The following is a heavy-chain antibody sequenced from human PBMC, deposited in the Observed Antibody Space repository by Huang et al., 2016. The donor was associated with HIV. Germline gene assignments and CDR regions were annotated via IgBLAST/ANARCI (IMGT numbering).Heavy chain of an antibody. CDR1: GGSFTSNY. J-gene: IGHJ6*02. D-gene: IGHD3-3*01. CDR3: ARQWTILEWLLGLDV. Sequence: QMQLQQRGAGLLKPSETLSLTCGVSGGSFTSNYLTWIRQAPGKGLEWIGEVTDSGATNYNPSRNGRVTISLDKSNRELSLNLRSVTAADTAVYYCARQWTILEWLLGLDVWGQGTTVIVSS. V-gene: IGHV4-34*02. CDR2: VTDSGAT.